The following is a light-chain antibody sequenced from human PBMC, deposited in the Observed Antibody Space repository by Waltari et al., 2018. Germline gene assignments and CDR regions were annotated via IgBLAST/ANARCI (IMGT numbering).Light chain of an antibody. J-gene: IGLJ3*02. V-gene: IGLV1-44*01. CDR2: NND. CDR1: HSNIGRNP. Sequence: QPVLTQPPSASGTPGQRVPISCSGSHSNIGRNPVKLYQQLPVMAPKLLIYNNDQRPSGVPDRFSGSKSGTSAALAISGLQSEDETDYYCAAWDDSLNGVVFGGGTKVTVL. CDR3: AAWDDSLNGVV.